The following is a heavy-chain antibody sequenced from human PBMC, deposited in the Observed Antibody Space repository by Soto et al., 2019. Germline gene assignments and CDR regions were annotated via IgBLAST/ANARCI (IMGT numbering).Heavy chain of an antibody. CDR2: IIPIFGTA. Sequence: ASVKVSCKASGGTFSSYAISWVRQAPGQGLEWMGGIIPIFGTANYAQKFQGRVTITADESTSTAYMELSSLRSEDTAVYYCAREGNFWSGSGYYYYYGMEVWGQGTTVTVSS. J-gene: IGHJ6*02. V-gene: IGHV1-69*13. CDR3: AREGNFWSGSGYYYYYGMEV. CDR1: GGTFSSYA. D-gene: IGHD3-3*01.